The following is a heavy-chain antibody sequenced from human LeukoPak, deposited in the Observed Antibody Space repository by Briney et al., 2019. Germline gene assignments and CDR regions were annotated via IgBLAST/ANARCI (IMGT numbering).Heavy chain of an antibody. Sequence: GESLNISCKGSGYKFTSYWIGWVRRMPGKGPEWMGIIYPGDSDTRYSPSFQGQVIISADKSINTAYLQWSSLKASDTAMYYCARRQGCSSSSCPPDYWGQGTLVTVSP. CDR2: IYPGDSDT. D-gene: IGHD2-2*01. V-gene: IGHV5-51*01. J-gene: IGHJ4*02. CDR3: ARRQGCSSSSCPPDY. CDR1: GYKFTSYW.